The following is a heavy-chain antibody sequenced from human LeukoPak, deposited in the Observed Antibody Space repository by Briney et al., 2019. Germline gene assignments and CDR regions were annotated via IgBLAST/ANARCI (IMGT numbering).Heavy chain of an antibody. V-gene: IGHV3-21*01. CDR1: GFTFSSYS. CDR2: ISSSSSYI. J-gene: IGHJ4*02. D-gene: IGHD6-19*01. CDR3: ARDLGVSSGRDY. Sequence: KAGGSLRLSCAASGFTFSSYSMNWVRQAPGKGLEWVSSISSSSSYIYYADSVKGRFTISRDNAKNSLYLQMNSLRAEDTAVYYCARDLGVSSGRDYWGQGTPVTVSS.